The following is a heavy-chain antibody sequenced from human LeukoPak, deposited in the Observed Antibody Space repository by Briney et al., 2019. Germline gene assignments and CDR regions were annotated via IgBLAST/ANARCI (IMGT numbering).Heavy chain of an antibody. J-gene: IGHJ4*02. CDR3: ARRAGAYSHPYDY. V-gene: IGHV3-53*01. D-gene: IGHD4/OR15-4a*01. CDR1: GFTFNNYA. CDR2: IYSDNT. Sequence: QAGGSLRLSCAASGFTFNNYAMSWVRQAPGKGLEWVSFIYSDNTHYSDSVKGRFTISRDNSKNTLYLQMNSLRAEDTAVYYCARRAGAYSHPYDYWGQGTLVTVSS.